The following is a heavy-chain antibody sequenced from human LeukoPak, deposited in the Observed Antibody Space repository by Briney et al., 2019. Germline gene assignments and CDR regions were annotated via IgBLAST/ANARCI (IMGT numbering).Heavy chain of an antibody. Sequence: SGGSLRLSCAASGFTFDDYAMHWVRQAPGKGLEWVSTIGWNSGSIGYADSVKGRFTISRDNAKNSLYLQMNSLRPEDTAVYYCAREIPYYYGLGNHIFDYWGQGTPVTVSS. J-gene: IGHJ4*02. D-gene: IGHD3-10*01. CDR2: IGWNSGSI. CDR1: GFTFDDYA. V-gene: IGHV3-9*01. CDR3: AREIPYYYGLGNHIFDY.